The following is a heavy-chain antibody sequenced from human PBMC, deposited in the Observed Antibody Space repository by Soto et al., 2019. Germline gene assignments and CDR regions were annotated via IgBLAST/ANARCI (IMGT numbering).Heavy chain of an antibody. CDR1: GCTFSSYA. CDR2: IIPIFGTA. V-gene: IGHV1-69*13. J-gene: IGHJ4*02. CDR3: ARDQNLYFDY. Sequence: ASVKVSCKASGCTFSSYAISWVRQAPGQGLEWMGGIIPIFGTANYAQKFQGRVTITADESTSTAYMELSSLRSEDTAVYYCARDQNLYFDYWGQGTLVTVSS.